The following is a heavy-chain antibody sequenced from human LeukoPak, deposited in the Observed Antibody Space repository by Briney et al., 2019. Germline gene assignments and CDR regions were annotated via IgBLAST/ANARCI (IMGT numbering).Heavy chain of an antibody. CDR3: ARDLDYGDYVLDY. J-gene: IGHJ4*02. CDR1: GFIFSNFA. CDR2: ISSSGSTI. Sequence: QPGGSLRLSCAASGFIFSNFAMSWVRQAPGKGPEWVSYISSSGSTIYYADSVKGRFTISRDNAKNSLYLQMNSLRAEDTAVYYCARDLDYGDYVLDYWGQGTLVTVSS. V-gene: IGHV3-48*03. D-gene: IGHD4-17*01.